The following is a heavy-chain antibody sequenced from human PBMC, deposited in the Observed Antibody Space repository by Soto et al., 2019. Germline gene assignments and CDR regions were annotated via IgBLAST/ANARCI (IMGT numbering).Heavy chain of an antibody. V-gene: IGHV4-31*03. J-gene: IGHJ5*02. D-gene: IGHD6-19*01. CDR3: ARGAGSGWLNWFDT. Sequence: QVQLQESGPGLVKPSQTLSLTCTVSGGSISSGGYYWSWIRQHPGKGLEWIGYIYYSGSTYYNPSLESRGTDSVDTFKNQFTLKLSSVTAADTAVYYCARGAGSGWLNWFDTWGQGTLVTVSS. CDR1: GGSISSGGYY. CDR2: IYYSGST.